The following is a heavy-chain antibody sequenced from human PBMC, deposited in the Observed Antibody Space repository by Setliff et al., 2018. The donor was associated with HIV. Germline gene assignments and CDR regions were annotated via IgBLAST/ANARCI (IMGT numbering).Heavy chain of an antibody. CDR2: IYYSGST. V-gene: IGHV4-59*01. CDR3: ARERQLWPLGWLDP. J-gene: IGHJ5*02. CDR1: GGSISTYY. D-gene: IGHD5-18*01. Sequence: SETLSLTCTVSGGSISTYYWSWIRQPPGKGLEWIGYIYYSGSTNYNPSLRSRVTISVDTSKNQFSLKLSSVTAADTAVYYCARERQLWPLGWLDPWGQGTLVTVSS.